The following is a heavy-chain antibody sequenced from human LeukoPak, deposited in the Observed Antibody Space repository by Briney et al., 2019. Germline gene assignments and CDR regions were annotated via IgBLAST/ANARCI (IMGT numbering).Heavy chain of an antibody. CDR3: ARDRSITMVRGVIHWLDP. D-gene: IGHD3-10*01. V-gene: IGHV3-74*01. CDR2: INTDGSTT. Sequence: PGGSLRLSCAAFGFSFSSYWMHWVRQAPGKGLVWVSRINTDGSTTIYADSVKGRFTISRDNAKNTLYLQMNSLRAEDTAVYYCARDRSITMVRGVIHWLDPWGQGTLVTVSS. J-gene: IGHJ5*02. CDR1: GFSFSSYW.